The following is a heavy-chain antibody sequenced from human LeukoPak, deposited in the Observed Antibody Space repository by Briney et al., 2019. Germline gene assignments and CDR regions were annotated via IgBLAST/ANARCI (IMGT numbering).Heavy chain of an antibody. Sequence: VKPSETLSLTCTVSGGSISSSSYYWGWIRQPPGKGLEWIGSIYYSGSTYHNPSLKSRVTISVDTSKNQFSLKLSSVTAADTAVYYCATLGYCSSTSCSAFDYWGQGTLVTVSS. CDR3: ATLGYCSSTSCSAFDY. CDR2: IYYSGST. D-gene: IGHD2-2*01. CDR1: GGSISSSSYY. V-gene: IGHV4-39*01. J-gene: IGHJ4*02.